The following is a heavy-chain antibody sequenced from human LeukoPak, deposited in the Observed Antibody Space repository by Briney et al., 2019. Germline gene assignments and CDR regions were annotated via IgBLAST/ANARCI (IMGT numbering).Heavy chain of an antibody. D-gene: IGHD5-24*01. CDR3: ARGGGERWPPHPQQLDY. CDR2: IYYSGST. V-gene: IGHV4-59*12. CDR1: DGSISSYY. J-gene: IGHJ4*02. Sequence: SETLSLTCTVSDGSISSYYWNWTRQPPGKGLEWIGYIYYSGSTNYNPSLKGRVTISVDTSKNQFSLKLSSVTAADTAVYYCARGGGERWPPHPQQLDYWGQGTLVTVSS.